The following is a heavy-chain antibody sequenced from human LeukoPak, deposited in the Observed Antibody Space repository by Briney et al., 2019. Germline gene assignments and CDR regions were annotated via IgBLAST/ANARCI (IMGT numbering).Heavy chain of an antibody. CDR1: GDSVSSNSAA. Sequence: PSQTLSLTCAISGDSVSSNSAAWNWIRQSPSRGLEWLGRTYYRSKWHSYYAPSVKSRITINPDTSKNQFSLQLKSVTPEDTAVYYCARMVGLVSDFWGQGTLVNVSS. D-gene: IGHD3-10*01. CDR2: TYYRSKWHS. V-gene: IGHV6-1*01. CDR3: ARMVGLVSDF. J-gene: IGHJ4*02.